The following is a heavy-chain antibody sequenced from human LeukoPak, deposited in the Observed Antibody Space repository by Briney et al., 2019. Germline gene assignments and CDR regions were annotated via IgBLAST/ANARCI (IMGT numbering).Heavy chain of an antibody. CDR1: GYSFTSYW. Sequence: GESLKISCKGSGYSFTSYWIGWVRQIPGKGLEWMGIIYPGDSDTRYSPSFQGQVTISADTSISSAYLQLTNLKPSETAMYYCARRVRGVIAGYYLAVWGKGNTVNVSS. CDR2: IYPGDSDT. D-gene: IGHD3-10*01. J-gene: IGHJ6*03. V-gene: IGHV5-51*01. CDR3: ARRVRGVIAGYYLAV.